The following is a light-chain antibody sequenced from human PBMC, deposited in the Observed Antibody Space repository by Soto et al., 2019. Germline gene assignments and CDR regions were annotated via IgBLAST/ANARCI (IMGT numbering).Light chain of an antibody. V-gene: IGLV1-51*01. CDR3: GTWDSSLSAGEV. Sequence: QSVLTQPPSVPAAPGQKVTISCSGSSSNIGNNYVSWYQQLPGTAPKLLIYDNNKRPSGIPDRFSGSKSGTSATLGITGLQTGDEADYYCGTWDSSLSAGEVFGGGTKLTVL. CDR1: SSNIGNNY. CDR2: DNN. J-gene: IGLJ3*02.